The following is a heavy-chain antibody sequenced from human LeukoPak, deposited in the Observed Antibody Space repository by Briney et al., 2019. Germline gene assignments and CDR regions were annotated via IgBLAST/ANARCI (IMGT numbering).Heavy chain of an antibody. Sequence: GGSLRLSCAASGFTFSSYWMSWVRQAPGKGLEWVANIKKEGGNKYYVDSVKGRFTISRDNAKNSLYLQMNSLRAEDTAVYYCARRGDDSSGYYSLPYYYYGMDVWGQGTTVTVSS. CDR2: IKKEGGNK. D-gene: IGHD3-22*01. CDR1: GFTFSSYW. V-gene: IGHV3-7*01. CDR3: ARRGDDSSGYYSLPYYYYGMDV. J-gene: IGHJ6*02.